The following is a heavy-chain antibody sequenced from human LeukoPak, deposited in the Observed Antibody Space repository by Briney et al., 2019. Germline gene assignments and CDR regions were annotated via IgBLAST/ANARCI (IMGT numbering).Heavy chain of an antibody. CDR1: GFTFSSYW. CDR2: IKQDGSEK. Sequence: PGGSLRLSCAASGFTFSSYWMSWVRQAPGKGLEWEANIKQDGSEKYYVDSVKGRFTISRDNAKNSLYLQMNSLRAEDTAVYYCARLAYCGGDCADDAFDIWGQGTMVTVSS. D-gene: IGHD2-21*02. J-gene: IGHJ3*02. V-gene: IGHV3-7*04. CDR3: ARLAYCGGDCADDAFDI.